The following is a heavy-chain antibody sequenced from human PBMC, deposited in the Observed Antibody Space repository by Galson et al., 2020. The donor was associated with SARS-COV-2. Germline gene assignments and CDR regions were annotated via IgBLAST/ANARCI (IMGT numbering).Heavy chain of an antibody. J-gene: IGHJ4*02. Sequence: GGSLRLSCAASGFTFSDYYLTWIRLAPGKGLEWVSFISHNSLYRGSADFVMGRFSISRDSAKNSTYLQMNNLRAEDAGIYYCARSPKKDWWIYDSWGQGTRVTVSS. CDR1: GFTFSDYY. CDR2: ISHNSLYR. D-gene: IGHD2-8*02. CDR3: ARSPKKDWWIYDS. V-gene: IGHV3-11*03.